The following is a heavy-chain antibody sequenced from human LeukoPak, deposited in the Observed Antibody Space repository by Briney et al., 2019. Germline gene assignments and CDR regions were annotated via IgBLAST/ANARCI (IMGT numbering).Heavy chain of an antibody. J-gene: IGHJ6*02. V-gene: IGHV3-48*01. Sequence: ETLSLTCTVSGGSISSSSYYWGWVRQAPGKGLEWVSYISGCSTTIDYADSAKGRFIISRDNAKKSLYLQMNNLRAEDTAVYYCARDQVESDYGMDVWGQGTTVTVSS. D-gene: IGHD3-3*01. CDR1: GGSISSSSYY. CDR2: ISGCSTTI. CDR3: ARDQVESDYGMDV.